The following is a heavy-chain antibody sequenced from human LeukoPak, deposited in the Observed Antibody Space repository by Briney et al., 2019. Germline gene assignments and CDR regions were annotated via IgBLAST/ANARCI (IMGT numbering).Heavy chain of an antibody. Sequence: PSETLSFTCAVSGASISSVGYAWNWIRQPPGKGLERIGCIYHTGSTYYNPSLKSRVTMSVDKSKNQFSLKLNSVTAADTAVYYCARGVYIAAAQYAYWGQGTLVTVSS. CDR3: ARGVYIAAAQYAY. CDR1: GASISSVGYA. J-gene: IGHJ4*02. V-gene: IGHV4-30-2*01. D-gene: IGHD6-13*01. CDR2: IYHTGST.